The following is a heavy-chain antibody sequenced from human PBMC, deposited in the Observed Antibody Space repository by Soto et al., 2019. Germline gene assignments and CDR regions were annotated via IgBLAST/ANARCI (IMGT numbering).Heavy chain of an antibody. CDR2: IWYDGSNK. D-gene: IGHD3-22*01. V-gene: IGHV3-33*01. CDR3: ARDADSSGIGCDY. Sequence: QVQLVESGGGVVQPGRSLRLSCAASGFTFSRYAMHWVRQAAGRGLEWVAVIWYDGSNKYYADSVKGRLTISRDNSKNTLYLQMNSLRAEDTAVYYCARDADSSGIGCDYWGQGTLVTVSS. CDR1: GFTFSRYA. J-gene: IGHJ4*02.